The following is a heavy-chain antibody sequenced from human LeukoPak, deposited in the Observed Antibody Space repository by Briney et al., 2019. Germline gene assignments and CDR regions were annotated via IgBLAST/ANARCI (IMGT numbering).Heavy chain of an antibody. V-gene: IGHV3-53*01. CDR3: ARATYDFWSGPNFDY. CDR1: GFTVSSNY. D-gene: IGHD3-3*01. Sequence: GGSLRLSCAASGFTVSSNYMSWVRQAPGKGLEWVSVIYSGGSTYYADSVKGRFTISRDNSKNTLYLQMNSLRAEDTAVYYCARATYDFWSGPNFDYWGQGTLVTVSP. J-gene: IGHJ4*02. CDR2: IYSGGST.